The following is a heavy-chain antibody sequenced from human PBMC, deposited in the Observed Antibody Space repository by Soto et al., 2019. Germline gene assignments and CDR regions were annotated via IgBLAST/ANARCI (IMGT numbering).Heavy chain of an antibody. V-gene: IGHV4-31*03. CDR2: IYYSGST. Sequence: QVQLQESGPGLVKPSQTLSLTCTVSGGAISSGGYYWSRIRQHPGKGLEWIGYIYYSGSTYYNPSLKSRVTISVDTSKNQFSLKLSSVTAADTAVYYCARAAHYSSPFRWFDPWGQRTLVTVSS. CDR3: ARAAHYSSPFRWFDP. J-gene: IGHJ5*02. CDR1: GGAISSGGYY. D-gene: IGHD6-13*01.